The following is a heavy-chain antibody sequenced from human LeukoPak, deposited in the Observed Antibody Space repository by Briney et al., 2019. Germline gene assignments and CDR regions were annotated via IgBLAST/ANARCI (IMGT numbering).Heavy chain of an antibody. CDR3: ARDLSYYYGSGRDY. V-gene: IGHV1-18*01. Sequence: GSVKVSCKASGYTFTSYGIGWVRQAPGQGHEWMGWISAYNGNTNYAQKLQGRVTMTTDTSTSTAYMELRSLRSDDTAVYYCARDLSYYYGSGRDYWGQGTLVTVSS. D-gene: IGHD3-10*01. CDR2: ISAYNGNT. CDR1: GYTFTSYG. J-gene: IGHJ4*02.